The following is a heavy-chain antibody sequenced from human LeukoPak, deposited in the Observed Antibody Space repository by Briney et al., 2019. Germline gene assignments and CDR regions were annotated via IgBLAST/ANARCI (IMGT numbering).Heavy chain of an antibody. CDR2: INPNSGGT. J-gene: IGHJ6*03. CDR1: GYTFTGYY. D-gene: IGHD2-2*01. V-gene: IGHV1-2*02. Sequence: ASVKVSCKASGYTFTGYYMHWVRQAPGQGLEWMGWINPNSGGTNYAQKFQGRVTMTRDTSISTAYMELSRLRSDDTAVYYCALNANCSSNSCWGNYYYYYMDFWGKGTTVTVSS. CDR3: ALNANCSSNSCWGNYYYYYMDF.